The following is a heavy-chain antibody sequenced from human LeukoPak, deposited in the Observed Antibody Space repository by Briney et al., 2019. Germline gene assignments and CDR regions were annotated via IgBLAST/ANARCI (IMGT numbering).Heavy chain of an antibody. CDR2: IYTSGST. CDR3: ASGSGSRGWFDP. Sequence: PSETLSLTCTVSGGSISSGSYYWSWIRQPAGKGLEWIGRIYTSGSTNYNPSLKSRVTISVDTSKNQFSLKLSSVTAADTAVYYCASGSGSRGWFDPWGQGTLVTVSS. CDR1: GGSISSGSYY. D-gene: IGHD1-26*01. J-gene: IGHJ5*02. V-gene: IGHV4-61*02.